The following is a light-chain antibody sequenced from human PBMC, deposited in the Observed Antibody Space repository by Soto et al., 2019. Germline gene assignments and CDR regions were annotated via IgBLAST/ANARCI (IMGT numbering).Light chain of an antibody. CDR1: QSVSSNY. V-gene: IGKV3-20*01. J-gene: IGKJ1*01. Sequence: EIALTQSPGTLSLSPGERATLSCRASQSVSSNYLAWYQQKPGQAPRLLIYGASSRATGIPDRFSGSGSGTDFTLTISRLEPEDFAVYYCQQYGSSSWTFGQGTKVEIK. CDR3: QQYGSSSWT. CDR2: GAS.